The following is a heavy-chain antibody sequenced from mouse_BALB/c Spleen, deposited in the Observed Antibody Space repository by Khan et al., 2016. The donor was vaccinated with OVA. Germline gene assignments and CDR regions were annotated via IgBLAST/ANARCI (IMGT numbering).Heavy chain of an antibody. J-gene: IGHJ2*01. V-gene: IGHV9-2-1*01. CDR3: TRIYGYGGY. CDR1: GYTFTDYS. CDR2: INTETVEP. D-gene: IGHD2-2*01. Sequence: QIQLVQSGPELKKPGETVKISCKASGYTFTDYSMHWVKQTPGKGLKWLGWINTETVEPAYADDFKGRFALSLETSANTAYLQINNLKNEDTATYVCTRIYGYGGYWGQGTTVTVSS.